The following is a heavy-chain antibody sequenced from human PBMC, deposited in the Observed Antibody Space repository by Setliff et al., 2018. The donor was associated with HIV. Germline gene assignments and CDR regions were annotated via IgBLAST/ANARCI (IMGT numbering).Heavy chain of an antibody. V-gene: IGHV1-24*01. Sequence: ASVKVSCKVSGYTLTELSRHWVRQAPGKGLEWMGGFDPEDGNTIYAQKFQGRVTMTADTSTDTACMELSSLRSEDTAVYYCATVSHTNVAAHDAFDIWGQGKMVTVSS. CDR1: GYTLTELS. CDR2: FDPEDGNT. D-gene: IGHD6-19*01. CDR3: ATVSHTNVAAHDAFDI. J-gene: IGHJ3*02.